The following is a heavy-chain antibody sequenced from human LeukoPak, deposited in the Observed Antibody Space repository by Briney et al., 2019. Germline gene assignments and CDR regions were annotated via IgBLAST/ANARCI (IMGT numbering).Heavy chain of an antibody. CDR1: GGTFSGYA. Sequence: ASVKVSCKASGGTFSGYAISWVRQAPGQGLEWMGGIIPMFGTTNYAQKFQGRVTINADEPTSTVYMELSSLRSEDTAIYYCARAYTVRTAWFDPWGQGTLVTVSS. D-gene: IGHD2-2*02. CDR2: IIPMFGTT. J-gene: IGHJ5*02. CDR3: ARAYTVRTAWFDP. V-gene: IGHV1-69*13.